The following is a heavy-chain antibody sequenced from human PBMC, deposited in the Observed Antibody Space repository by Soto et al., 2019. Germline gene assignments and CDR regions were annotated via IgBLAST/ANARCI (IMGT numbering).Heavy chain of an antibody. CDR1: GFAFSRYA. D-gene: IGHD1-26*01. Sequence: EVQLLDSGGGLVQPGGSLRLSCAASGFAFSRYAMSWVRQAPGKGLEWVSSISGTGNTYYPDSVKGRFTISRDDSKDTLYLQVHSLRADDTAVYYCAKEVGATALGRFDYWGQGTLVTVYS. V-gene: IGHV3-23*01. J-gene: IGHJ4*02. CDR2: ISGTGNT. CDR3: AKEVGATALGRFDY.